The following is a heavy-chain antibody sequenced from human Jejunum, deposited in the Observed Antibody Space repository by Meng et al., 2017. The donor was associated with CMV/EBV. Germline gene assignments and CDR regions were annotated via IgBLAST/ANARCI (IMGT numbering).Heavy chain of an antibody. J-gene: IGHJ4*02. V-gene: IGHV3-23*01. CDR3: AKAGGAYDKGFDY. CDR2: ISVSGIST. CDR1: GFTFNNCA. Sequence: ASGFTFNNCAMDWVRQAPGKGLECVSRISVSGISTYYTDSVKGRFTISRDNSKSTLYLQMNSLRAEDSAIYYCAKAGGAYDKGFDYWGQGTLVTVSS. D-gene: IGHD3-22*01.